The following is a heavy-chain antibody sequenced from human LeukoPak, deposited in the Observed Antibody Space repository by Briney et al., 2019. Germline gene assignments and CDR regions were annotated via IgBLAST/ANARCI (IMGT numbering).Heavy chain of an antibody. D-gene: IGHD2-2*01. Sequence: SGPALVKPTQTLTLTCTFSGFSLSTSGMRASWIRQPPGKALEWLARIDWDDDKFYSTSLKTRLTISKDTSKNQVVLTTTNMDPVDTATYYCARQYEGGAFDIWGQGTMVTVSS. J-gene: IGHJ3*02. CDR1: GFSLSTSGMR. CDR3: ARQYEGGAFDI. CDR2: IDWDDDK. V-gene: IGHV2-70*04.